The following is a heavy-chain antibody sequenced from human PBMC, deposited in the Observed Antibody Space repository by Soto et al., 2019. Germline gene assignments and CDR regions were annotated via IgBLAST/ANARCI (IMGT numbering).Heavy chain of an antibody. D-gene: IGHD1-1*01. CDR1: GYTFTGYY. J-gene: IGHJ4*02. CDR3: ERGGTITSYYFDY. V-gene: IGHV1-2*04. Sequence: ASVKVSCKASGYTFTGYYMHWVRQAPGQGLEWMGWINPNSAGTKYAQKFQGWVTMTRDTSTSTAYMELSSLTSDETAVYYCERGGTITSYYFDYWGQGTLVT. CDR2: INPNSAGT.